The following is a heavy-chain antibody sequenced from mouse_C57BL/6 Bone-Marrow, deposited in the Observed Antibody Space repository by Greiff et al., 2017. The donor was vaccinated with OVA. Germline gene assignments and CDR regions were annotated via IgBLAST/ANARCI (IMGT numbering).Heavy chain of an antibody. CDR3: ARGGVPWFAY. V-gene: IGHV5-16*01. CDR1: GFTFSDYY. J-gene: IGHJ3*01. CDR2: INYDGSST. Sequence: DVKLVESEGGLVQPGSSMKLSCTASGFTFSDYYMAWVRQVPEKGLEWVANINYDGSSTYYLDSLKSRFIISRDNAKNILYLQMSSLKSEDTATYYCARGGVPWFAYWGQGTLVTVSA. D-gene: IGHD2-14*01.